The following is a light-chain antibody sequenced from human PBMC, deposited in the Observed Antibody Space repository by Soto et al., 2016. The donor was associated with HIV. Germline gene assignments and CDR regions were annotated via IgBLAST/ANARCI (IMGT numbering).Light chain of an antibody. CDR3: QQLNSYLT. CDR2: DAS. CDR1: QSISHF. V-gene: IGKV1-9*01. J-gene: IGKJ4*01. Sequence: DIQLTQSPSSLSGSVGDRVTITCRASQSISHFLNWYQQKPGRAPKLLIYDASSLQSGVPSRFSGSGSGTEFTLTISSLQPEDFATYYCQQLNSYLTFGGGTKVEIK.